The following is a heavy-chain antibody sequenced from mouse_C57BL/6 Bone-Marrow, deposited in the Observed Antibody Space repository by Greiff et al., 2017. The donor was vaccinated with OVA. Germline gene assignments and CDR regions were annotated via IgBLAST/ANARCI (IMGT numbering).Heavy chain of an antibody. Sequence: EVKLVESGGGLVQSGRSLRLSCATSGFTFSDFYMEWVRQAPGKGLEWIAASRNKANDYTTEYSASVKGRFIVSRDTSQSILYLQMYALRAEDTAIYYCARAYCYGSSLEGYWYFGVWGTGTTVTVSS. CDR3: ARAYCYGSSLEGYWYFGV. V-gene: IGHV7-1*01. J-gene: IGHJ1*03. D-gene: IGHD1-1*01. CDR1: GFTFSDFY. CDR2: SRNKANDYTT.